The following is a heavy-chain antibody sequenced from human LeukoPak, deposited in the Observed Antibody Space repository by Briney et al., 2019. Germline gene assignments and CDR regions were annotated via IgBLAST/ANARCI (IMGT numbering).Heavy chain of an antibody. V-gene: IGHV3-21*01. D-gene: IGHD5-12*01. CDR3: AREVLRYSGHDFDENWFDP. CDR1: GFTFSRYS. J-gene: IGHJ5*02. Sequence: GGSLRLSCAASGFTFSRYSMNWVRQAPGKGLEWVSSISSGSSFMYYADSVKGRFTISRDNAKNSLYLQMNILRAEDTAVYYCAREVLRYSGHDFDENWFDPWGQGTLVIVSS. CDR2: ISSGSSFM.